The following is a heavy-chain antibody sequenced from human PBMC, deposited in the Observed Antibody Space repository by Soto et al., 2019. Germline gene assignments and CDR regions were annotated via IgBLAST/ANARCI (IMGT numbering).Heavy chain of an antibody. Sequence: GGSLRLPCAASGFTVSSYAMGLIRQAPGKGLEWVSTISASGGGTYYVDSVEGRFTISGDNSKNTLYLQMNSLRPEDSALYYCAKDHESEYWGQGTLVTVSS. CDR1: GFTVSSYA. CDR3: AKDHESEY. CDR2: ISASGGGT. V-gene: IGHV3-23*01. J-gene: IGHJ4*02.